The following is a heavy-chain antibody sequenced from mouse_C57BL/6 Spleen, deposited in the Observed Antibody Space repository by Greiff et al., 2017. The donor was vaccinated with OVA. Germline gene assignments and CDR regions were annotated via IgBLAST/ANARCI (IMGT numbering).Heavy chain of an antibody. J-gene: IGHJ4*01. CDR2: IDPSDSYT. Sequence: QVQLQQSGAELVKPGASVKLSCKASGYTFTSYWMQWVKQRPGQGLEWIGEIDPSDSYTNYNQKFKGKATLTVDTSSSTAYMQLSSLTSEDSAVYYCARRGYGSSYDYAMDYWGQGTSVTVSS. D-gene: IGHD1-1*01. CDR3: ARRGYGSSYDYAMDY. V-gene: IGHV1-50*01. CDR1: GYTFTSYW.